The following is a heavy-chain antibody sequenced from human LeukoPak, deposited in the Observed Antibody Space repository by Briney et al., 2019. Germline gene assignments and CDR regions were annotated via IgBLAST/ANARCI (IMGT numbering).Heavy chain of an antibody. D-gene: IGHD3-10*01. J-gene: IGHJ4*02. CDR3: ARDEEFGELLYYFDY. V-gene: IGHV1-2*02. Sequence: ASVKVSCQASGYTFTGYYMHWVRQAPGQGLEWMGWINPNSGGTNYAQKFRGRVTMTRDTSISTAYMELSRLRSDDTAVYYCARDEEFGELLYYFDYWGQGTLVTVSS. CDR1: GYTFTGYY. CDR2: INPNSGGT.